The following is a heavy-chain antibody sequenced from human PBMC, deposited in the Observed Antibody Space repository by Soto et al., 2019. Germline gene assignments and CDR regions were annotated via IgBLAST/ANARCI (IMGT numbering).Heavy chain of an antibody. CDR3: AKDRGCYDWGWGIDS. J-gene: IGHJ4*02. D-gene: IGHD3-16*01. CDR1: GFAFTDSA. V-gene: IGHV3-30-3*01. CDR2: ISYSSSNI. Sequence: QVHLVESGGGVVQPGRSLRLSCAASGFAFTDSAMHWVRLAPGKGLEWVALISYSSSNIYYADSVKGRFTISRDNSKNTLYLEKNSLPPDEPAVYYCAKDRGCYDWGWGIDSWGQGTLVTVSS.